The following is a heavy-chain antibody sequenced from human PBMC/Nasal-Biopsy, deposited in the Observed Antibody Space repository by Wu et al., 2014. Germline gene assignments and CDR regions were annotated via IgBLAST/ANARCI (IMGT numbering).Heavy chain of an antibody. Sequence: LRLSCAASGFSFSNYGMHWVRQSPGKGLEWVAVTWYDGSQEWYADSVKGRFTISRDNSKNMLYLEMNSLRVEDTAVYYCAKDKIDLQIAGYYDGMDVWGQGSTVIVSS. CDR1: GFSFSNYG. CDR2: TWYDGSQE. J-gene: IGHJ6*02. D-gene: IGHD1-1*01. CDR3: AKDKIDLQIAGYYDGMDV. V-gene: IGHV3-33*06.